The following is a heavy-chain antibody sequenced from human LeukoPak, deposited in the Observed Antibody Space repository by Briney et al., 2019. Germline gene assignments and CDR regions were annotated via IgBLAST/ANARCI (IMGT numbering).Heavy chain of an antibody. D-gene: IGHD6-6*01. CDR3: VRRGSYFDY. V-gene: IGHV3-23*01. Sequence: GGSLRLSCAASGFTFSNYAMSWVRQAPGKGLEWASIISLTGGSTYYADSVKGRFTISRDNSKNTLYLHINSLRAEDTARYYCVRRGSYFDYWGQGTLVAVSS. J-gene: IGHJ4*02. CDR2: ISLTGGST. CDR1: GFTFSNYA.